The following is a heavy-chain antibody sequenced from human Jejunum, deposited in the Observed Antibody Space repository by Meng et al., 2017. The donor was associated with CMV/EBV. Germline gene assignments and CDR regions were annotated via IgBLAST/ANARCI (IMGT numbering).Heavy chain of an antibody. V-gene: IGHV4-59*02. Sequence: VGLGGSGPGMVKPSETLSPTCSVSGAPVSTYYWSWIRPPPGKGLEWIGYIYNSGGTYYNPSLKSRVAISIDTSKNQFSLKLNSVTAADTAVYYCVRHGDCSSGSCFYHWFDPWGQGSLVTVSS. J-gene: IGHJ5*02. CDR3: VRHGDCSSGSCFYHWFDP. D-gene: IGHD2-15*01. CDR2: IYNSGGT. CDR1: GAPVSTYY.